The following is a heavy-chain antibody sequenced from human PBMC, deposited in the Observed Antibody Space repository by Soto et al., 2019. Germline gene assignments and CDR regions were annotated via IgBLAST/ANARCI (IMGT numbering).Heavy chain of an antibody. CDR3: ARDRGIAAAGSGGNWLDP. CDR1: GGTFSSYG. V-gene: IGHV1-69*01. D-gene: IGHD6-13*01. J-gene: IGHJ5*02. CDR2: IIPAFRKA. Sequence: QVQLVQSGAEVKKPGSSVKVSCKASGGTFSSYGISWVRQAPGQGLEWMGGIIPAFRKANYAQKFQGRVTITADESTSTAYSELSSLRSEDTAVYYCARDRGIAAAGSGGNWLDPWGQGTRVTVSS.